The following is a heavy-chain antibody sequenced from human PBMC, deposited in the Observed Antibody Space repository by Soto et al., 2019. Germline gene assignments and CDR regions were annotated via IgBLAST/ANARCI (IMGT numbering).Heavy chain of an antibody. D-gene: IGHD2-8*01. J-gene: IGHJ6*02. CDR2: IIPIFGTA. CDR3: ARECTNGRCMPIDYGMDV. Sequence: SVKVSCKASGGTFSSYAISWVRQAPGQGLEWMGGIIPIFGTANYAQKFQGRVTITADESTSTAYMELSSLRSEDTAVYYCARECTNGRCMPIDYGMDVWGQGTTVTVSS. V-gene: IGHV1-69*13. CDR1: GGTFSSYA.